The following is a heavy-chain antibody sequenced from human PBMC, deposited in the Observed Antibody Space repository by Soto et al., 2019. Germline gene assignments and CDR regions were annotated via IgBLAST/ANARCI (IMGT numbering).Heavy chain of an antibody. CDR2: IKQDGSEK. D-gene: IGHD3-3*01. CDR1: GFTFSSYW. Sequence: GSLRLSCAASGFTFSSYWMSWVRQAPGKGLEWVANIKQDGSEKYYVDSVKGRFTISRDNAKNSLYLQMNSLRAEDTAVYYCARAYDFWSGYYRHDAFDIWGQGTMVTVSS. V-gene: IGHV3-7*01. CDR3: ARAYDFWSGYYRHDAFDI. J-gene: IGHJ3*02.